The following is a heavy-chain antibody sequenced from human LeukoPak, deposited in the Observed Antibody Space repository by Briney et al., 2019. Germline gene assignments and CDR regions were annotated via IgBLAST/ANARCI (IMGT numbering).Heavy chain of an antibody. CDR1: GYTCTSYY. Sequence: AASVKLSCKASGYTCTSYYMHWVRQAPGQGLEWMGIINPSGGSTNYAQKFQGRVSMTRDTSISTAYMELSRLRSDDTAVYYCARDLHYYDSSGYYGTHYWGQGTLVTVSS. CDR3: ARDLHYYDSSGYYGTHY. J-gene: IGHJ4*02. V-gene: IGHV1-2*02. D-gene: IGHD3-22*01. CDR2: INPSGGST.